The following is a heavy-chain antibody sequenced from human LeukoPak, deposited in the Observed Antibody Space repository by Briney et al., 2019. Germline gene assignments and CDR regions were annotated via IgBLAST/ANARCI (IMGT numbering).Heavy chain of an antibody. J-gene: IGHJ2*01. CDR2: IHYSGST. V-gene: IGHV4-61*01. Sequence: PSETLSLTCSASGGSTSSSSYYWSWIRQPPGKGLEWIGYIHYSGSTNYNPSLKSRVTISVDTSKNQFSLKLSSVTAADTAVYYCARDLRYSSGWYDWYFDLWGRGTLVTVSS. CDR3: ARDLRYSSGWYDWYFDL. D-gene: IGHD6-19*01. CDR1: GGSTSSSSYY.